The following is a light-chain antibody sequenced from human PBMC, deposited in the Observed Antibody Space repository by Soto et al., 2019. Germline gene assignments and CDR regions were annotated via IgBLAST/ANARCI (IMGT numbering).Light chain of an antibody. Sequence: EVVLTQSPVTLSLSPGERATLSCRASQSFRGLLAWYQQKPGQAPRLLIYDAYNRATGIPPRFSGSGSGTDFTLTISSLQPDDFATYYCQQYNSYPWTFGQGTKVEIK. CDR1: QSFRGL. V-gene: IGKV3-11*01. CDR3: QQYNSYPWT. CDR2: DAY. J-gene: IGKJ1*01.